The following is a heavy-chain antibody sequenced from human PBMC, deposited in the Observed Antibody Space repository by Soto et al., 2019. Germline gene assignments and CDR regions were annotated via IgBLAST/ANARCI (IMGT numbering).Heavy chain of an antibody. CDR3: ARWLHVASRREGATGAFDI. Sequence: ASVKVSCKASGYTFTSYGISWVRQAPGQGLEWMGWISAYNGNTNYAQKLQGRVTMTTDTSTSTAYMELRSLRSDDTAVYYCARWLHVASRREGATGAFDIWGQGTMVTVSS. CDR2: ISAYNGNT. V-gene: IGHV1-18*01. D-gene: IGHD1-26*01. CDR1: GYTFTSYG. J-gene: IGHJ3*02.